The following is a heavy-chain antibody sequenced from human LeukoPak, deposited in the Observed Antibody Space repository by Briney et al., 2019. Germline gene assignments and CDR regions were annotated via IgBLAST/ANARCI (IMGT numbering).Heavy chain of an antibody. D-gene: IGHD6-19*01. J-gene: IGHJ4*02. Sequence: PSETLSLTCTVSGGSISSSSYYWGWIRQPPGKGLEWIGSIYYSGSTYYSPSLKSRVTISVDTSKNQFSLKLSSVTAADTAVYYCARGVVGYSSGHDKFALDYWGQGTLVTVSS. CDR1: GGSISSSSYY. V-gene: IGHV4-39*07. CDR3: ARGVVGYSSGHDKFALDY. CDR2: IYYSGST.